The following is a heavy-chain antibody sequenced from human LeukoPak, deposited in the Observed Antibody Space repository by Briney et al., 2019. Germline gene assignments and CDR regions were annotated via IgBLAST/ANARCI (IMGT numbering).Heavy chain of an antibody. CDR3: ARRRQQLVVDY. CDR2: ISYSGST. D-gene: IGHD6-13*01. V-gene: IGHV4-39*01. CDR1: GGSINSSSYY. J-gene: IGHJ4*02. Sequence: SETLSLTCTVSGGSINSSSYYWGWIRQPPGKGLEWIGSISYSGSTYCNPSLKSRVTISVDTSRNQFSLNLSSVTAADTAVYYCARRRQQLVVDYWGQGTLVTVSS.